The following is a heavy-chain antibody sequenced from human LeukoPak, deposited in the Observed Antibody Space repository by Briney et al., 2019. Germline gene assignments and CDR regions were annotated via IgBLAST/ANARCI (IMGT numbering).Heavy chain of an antibody. CDR3: ARSGQLSRIDY. Sequence: TPSETLSLTCTVSGGSIRSYYWSWIRQLPGKGLEWLGYIYYTGSTYYNPSLESRVTISVDTSKTQFSLKLTSVTAADTAVYYCARSGQLSRIDYWGQGALVTVSS. V-gene: IGHV4-59*06. D-gene: IGHD5-24*01. J-gene: IGHJ4*02. CDR1: GGSIRSYY. CDR2: IYYTGST.